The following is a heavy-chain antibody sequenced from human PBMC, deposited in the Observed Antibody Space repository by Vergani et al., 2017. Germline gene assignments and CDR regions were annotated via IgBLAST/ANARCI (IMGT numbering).Heavy chain of an antibody. D-gene: IGHD6-13*01. J-gene: IGHJ6*02. CDR1: GGSISSGSYY. V-gene: IGHV4-61*02. CDR3: ARDPLYSTTWPFLLLDMDV. Sequence: QVQLQESGPGLVRPSQTLPLTCTVSGGSISSGSYYWSWFRPPAGKGLEWIGRFYTGGGTSYNPSLKSRVTISVDTSKNQFSLQLSSVTAADTAVYYCARDPLYSTTWPFLLLDMDVWGQGTTVTVSS. CDR2: FYTGGGT.